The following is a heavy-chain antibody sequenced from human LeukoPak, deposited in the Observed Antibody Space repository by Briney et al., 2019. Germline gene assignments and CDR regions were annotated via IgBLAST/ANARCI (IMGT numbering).Heavy chain of an antibody. Sequence: AGGSLRLSCAASGFTFSSYSMNWVRQAPGKGLEWISYISSSSRTIYYADSVKGRFTISRDNAKNSLYLQMNSLRAEDTAVYYCARTGDGDYWGQGTLVTVSS. V-gene: IGHV3-48*04. CDR2: ISSSSRTI. D-gene: IGHD5-24*01. CDR3: ARTGDGDY. CDR1: GFTFSSYS. J-gene: IGHJ4*02.